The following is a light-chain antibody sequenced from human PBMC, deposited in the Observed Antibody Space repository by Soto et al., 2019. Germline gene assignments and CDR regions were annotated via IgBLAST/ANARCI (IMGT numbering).Light chain of an antibody. J-gene: IGKJ5*01. CDR1: QTISSY. CDR2: ASS. V-gene: IGKV1-39*01. Sequence: DIQMTQSPSSLFASVGDRVTITCRASQTISSYLNWYQQRPGKAPNLLIYASSSLQSGVPPRFSGSGSGTDFTLTISSLQPEDFATYYCQQTYSTPITFGQGTRLEIK. CDR3: QQTYSTPIT.